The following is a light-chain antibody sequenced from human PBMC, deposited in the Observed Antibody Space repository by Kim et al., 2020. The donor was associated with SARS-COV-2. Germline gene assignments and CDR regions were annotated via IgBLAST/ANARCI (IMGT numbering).Light chain of an antibody. J-gene: IGLJ2*01. CDR3: QAWDSSTVV. V-gene: IGLV3-1*01. CDR2: EDS. CDR1: KLGDKN. Sequence: VSPGQTASITCSGDKLGDKNVCWYQQKPGQSPVLVIYEDSKRPSGIPERVSGSNSGNTATLTISGTQAMDEADYFCQAWDSSTVVFGGGTQLTVL.